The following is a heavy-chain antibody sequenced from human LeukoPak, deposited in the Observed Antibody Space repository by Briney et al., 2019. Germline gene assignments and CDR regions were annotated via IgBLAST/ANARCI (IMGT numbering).Heavy chain of an antibody. CDR1: GYSISSGYY. J-gene: IGHJ3*02. CDR3: ARHFNGQWELLENAFDI. Sequence: SETLSLTCAVSGYSISSGYYWGWIRQPPGKGLGWIGSIYHSGSTYYNPSLKSRVTISVDTSKNQFSLKLSSVTAADTAVYYCARHFNGQWELLENAFDIWGQGTMVTVSS. V-gene: IGHV4-38-2*01. CDR2: IYHSGST. D-gene: IGHD1-26*01.